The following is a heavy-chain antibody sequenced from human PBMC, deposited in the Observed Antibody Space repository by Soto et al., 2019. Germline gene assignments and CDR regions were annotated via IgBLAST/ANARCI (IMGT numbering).Heavy chain of an antibody. CDR2: MYYSEST. J-gene: IGHJ1*01. V-gene: IGHV4-31*03. CDR1: SGSISSCGYY. D-gene: IGHD3-10*02. CDR3: ASNARHVFGVLKH. Sequence: SETLSRTCSFSSGSISSCGYYWGWMGQHTGKDLEWIGDMYYSESTYYNQSRKSRFTISVDTSKNQFSLKLSSVTAADTAVYYCASNARHVFGVLKHWGQGTLVTVSS.